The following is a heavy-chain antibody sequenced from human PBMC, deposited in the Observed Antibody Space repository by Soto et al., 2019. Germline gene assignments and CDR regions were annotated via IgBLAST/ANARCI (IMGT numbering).Heavy chain of an antibody. CDR3: ARDLYGSSTSCYDY. J-gene: IGHJ4*02. CDR2: IKQDGSEK. Sequence: GGSLRLSCAASGFTFSSYWMSWVRQAPGKGLEWVANIKQDGSEKSYVASVKGRFTISRDNAKNSLYLQMNSLRAEDTAVYYCARDLYGSSTSCYDYWGQGTLVTVSS. D-gene: IGHD2-2*01. CDR1: GFTFSSYW. V-gene: IGHV3-7*01.